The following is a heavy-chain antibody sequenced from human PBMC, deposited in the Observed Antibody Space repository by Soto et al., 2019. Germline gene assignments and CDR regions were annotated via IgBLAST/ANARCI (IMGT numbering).Heavy chain of an antibody. CDR1: GCSISSYY. Sequence: SETLSLTCTVSGCSISSYYWSWIRQPPGKGLEWIGYIYYSGSTNYNPSLKSRVTISVDTSKNQFSLKLSSVTAADTAAYYCARWAYYDILSGYPPGFDYWGQGTLVTVSS. D-gene: IGHD3-9*01. V-gene: IGHV4-59*01. J-gene: IGHJ4*02. CDR2: IYYSGST. CDR3: ARWAYYDILSGYPPGFDY.